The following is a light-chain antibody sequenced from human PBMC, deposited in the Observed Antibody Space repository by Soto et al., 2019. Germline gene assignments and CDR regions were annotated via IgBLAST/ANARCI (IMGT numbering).Light chain of an antibody. V-gene: IGKV3-20*01. Sequence: EIGMRQSPATLSVYTGERATLSCRASQSVSSSYLAWYQQKPGQAPRLLIYGASSRATGIPDRFSGSGSGTDFTLTISRLEPEDFAVYYCQQYGSSLWTFGQVTKVDI. CDR3: QQYGSSLWT. CDR2: GAS. J-gene: IGKJ1*01. CDR1: QSVSSSY.